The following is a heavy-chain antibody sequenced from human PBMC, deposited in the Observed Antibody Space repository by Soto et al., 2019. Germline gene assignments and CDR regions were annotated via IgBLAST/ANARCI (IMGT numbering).Heavy chain of an antibody. Sequence: NPSETLSLTCTVSGGSISSYYWSWIRQPPGKGLEWIGYIYYSGSTNYNPSLKSRVTISVDTSKNQFSLKLSSVTAADTAVYYCARGGALRYFDWFEWGQGTLVTVSS. CDR1: GGSISSYY. CDR2: IYYSGST. V-gene: IGHV4-59*12. J-gene: IGHJ4*02. CDR3: ARGGALRYFDWFE. D-gene: IGHD3-9*01.